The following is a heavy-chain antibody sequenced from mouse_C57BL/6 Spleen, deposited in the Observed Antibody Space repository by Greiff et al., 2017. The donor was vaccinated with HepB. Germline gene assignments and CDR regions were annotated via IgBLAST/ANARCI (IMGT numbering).Heavy chain of an antibody. CDR1: GFTFSNYW. J-gene: IGHJ4*01. CDR2: IRLKSDNYAT. CDR3: TDGNLYAMDY. Sequence: EVQLVESGGGLVQPGGSMKLSCVASGFTFSNYWMNWVRQSPEKGLEWVAQIRLKSDNYATHYAESVKGRFTISRDDSKSSVYLQMNNLRAEDTGIYYCTDGNLYAMDYWGQGTSVTVSS. V-gene: IGHV6-3*01. D-gene: IGHD2-1*01.